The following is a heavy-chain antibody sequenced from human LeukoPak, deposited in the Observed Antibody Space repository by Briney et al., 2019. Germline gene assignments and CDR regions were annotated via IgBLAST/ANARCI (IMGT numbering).Heavy chain of an antibody. J-gene: IGHJ4*02. CDR2: IRYDGHNK. Sequence: GGSLRLSCAASGISFSSFGMHWVRQAPAKGLEWVTFIRYDGHNKYYADSVKGRFTISRDNSKNTLYLQMNSLRAEDTAVYYCAKDDEYSSGWYGDFDYWGQGTLVTVSS. D-gene: IGHD6-19*01. CDR1: GISFSSFG. V-gene: IGHV3-30*02. CDR3: AKDDEYSSGWYGDFDY.